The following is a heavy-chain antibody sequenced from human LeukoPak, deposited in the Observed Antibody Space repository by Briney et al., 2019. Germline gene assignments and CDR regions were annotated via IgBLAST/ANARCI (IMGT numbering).Heavy chain of an antibody. Sequence: ASVKVSCKASGYTFTRYYMHWVRQAPGQGLEWMGIINPSGGSTSYAQKFQGRVTMTRDTSTSTVYMELSSLRFEDTAVYYCARLPDYYDSSGYSTPVDYWGQGTLVTVSS. CDR2: INPSGGST. D-gene: IGHD3-22*01. CDR1: GYTFTRYY. J-gene: IGHJ4*02. V-gene: IGHV1-46*01. CDR3: ARLPDYYDSSGYSTPVDY.